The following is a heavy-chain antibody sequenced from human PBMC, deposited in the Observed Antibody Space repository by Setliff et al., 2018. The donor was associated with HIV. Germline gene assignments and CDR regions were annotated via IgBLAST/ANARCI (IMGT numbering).Heavy chain of an antibody. CDR2: IYPGDSDT. J-gene: IGHJ6*03. V-gene: IGHV5-51*01. D-gene: IGHD3-9*01. CDR3: TRHPLRPGIAGYFYFVDV. Sequence: PGESLTISCKGSGYSFPHSWIGWVRQMPGRGLEWVAIIYPGDSDTRYSPSFEGQVTISVDRSLNTVYLQWSRLRASDSAIYYCTRHPLRPGIAGYFYFVDVWGTGTTVTVSS. CDR1: GYSFPHSW.